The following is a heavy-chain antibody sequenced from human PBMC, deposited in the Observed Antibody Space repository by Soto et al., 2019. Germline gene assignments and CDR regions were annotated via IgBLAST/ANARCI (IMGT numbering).Heavy chain of an antibody. D-gene: IGHD3-22*01. J-gene: IGHJ4*02. CDR1: RFTVSGNY. CDR3: ARRDYDYESSGYYPLFDY. V-gene: IGHV3-53*01. Sequence: PGGSLRLSCAASRFTVSGNYMSWVRQAPGKGLEWVAFIYGGGDTYYADPVKGRFTISTDNSKKTLYLQMNSLRAEDTAVYYRARRDYDYESSGYYPLFDYWGQGIQVTVSS. CDR2: IYGGGDT.